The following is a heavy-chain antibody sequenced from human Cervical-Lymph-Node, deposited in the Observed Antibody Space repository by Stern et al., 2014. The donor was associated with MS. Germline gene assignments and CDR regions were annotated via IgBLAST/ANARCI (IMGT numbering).Heavy chain of an antibody. D-gene: IGHD3-16*01. CDR2: IYYSGTT. J-gene: IGHJ4*02. CDR3: ARERGIRPGGFFDS. CDR1: GGSIDSGTSS. V-gene: IGHV4-30-2*01. Sequence: QVQLQESGSGLVKPSQTLSLTCAVSGGSIDSGTSSWTWIRQPPGKGLEWIGYIYYSGTTYYNPSLKSRVTISVDRSKNQFSLKLSSVTAADTAVYYCARERGIRPGGFFDSWGQGTLVSVSS.